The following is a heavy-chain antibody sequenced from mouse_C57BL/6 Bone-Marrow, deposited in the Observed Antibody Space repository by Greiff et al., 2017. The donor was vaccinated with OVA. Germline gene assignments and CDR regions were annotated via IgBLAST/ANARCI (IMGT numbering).Heavy chain of an antibody. J-gene: IGHJ1*03. D-gene: IGHD2-10*02. CDR2: ISNGGGST. CDR1: GFTFSDYY. CDR3: ARHGSIWYFDV. Sequence: EVQGVESGGGLVQPGGSLKLSCAASGFTFSDYYMYWVRQTPEKRLEWVAYISNGGGSTYYPDTVKGRFTISRDNAKNTLYLQMSRLKSEDTAMYYCARHGSIWYFDVWGTGTTVTVSS. V-gene: IGHV5-12*01.